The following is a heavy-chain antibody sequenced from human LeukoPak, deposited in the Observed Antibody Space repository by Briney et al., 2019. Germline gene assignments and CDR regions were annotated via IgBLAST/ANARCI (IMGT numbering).Heavy chain of an antibody. Sequence: SETLSLTCTVSGGSISSSSYYWGWIRQPPGKGLEWIGTIYYSGTTNYKPSLKSRVTISVDTSKNQFSLRLNPVTAADTAVYYCARQGDGGRAFDYWGQGTLLTVSS. CDR1: GGSISSSSYY. J-gene: IGHJ4*02. D-gene: IGHD4-23*01. V-gene: IGHV4-39*01. CDR2: IYYSGTT. CDR3: ARQGDGGRAFDY.